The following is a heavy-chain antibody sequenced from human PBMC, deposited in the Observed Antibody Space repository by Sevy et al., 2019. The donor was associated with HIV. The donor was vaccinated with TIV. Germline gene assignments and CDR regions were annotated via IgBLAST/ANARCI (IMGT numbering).Heavy chain of an antibody. CDR3: TARNFDF. Sequence: GGSLRLSCAASGLTLSYAWMNWVRQAPGKGLEWVGHIKSESDGGTTDFATPVKGRFIISRDDSKNTLYLKMNSLKTGYTALYYCTARNFDFWGRGTLVTVSS. CDR1: GLTLSYAW. J-gene: IGHJ4*02. CDR2: IKSESDGGTT. V-gene: IGHV3-15*07.